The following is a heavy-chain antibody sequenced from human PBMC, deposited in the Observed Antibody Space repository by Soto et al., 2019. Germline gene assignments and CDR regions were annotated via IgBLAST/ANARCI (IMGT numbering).Heavy chain of an antibody. CDR3: TSTASAAFDI. Sequence: PGGSLRLSCAASGFTFSSHWMNWVRQAPGKGLEWVANIKQDGSEKYYVDSVKGRFTISRDNAKNSLYLQMNSLIAEDTAVYYCTSTASAAFDIWGQGTMVTVSS. D-gene: IGHD2-21*02. J-gene: IGHJ3*02. CDR2: IKQDGSEK. V-gene: IGHV3-7*01. CDR1: GFTFSSHW.